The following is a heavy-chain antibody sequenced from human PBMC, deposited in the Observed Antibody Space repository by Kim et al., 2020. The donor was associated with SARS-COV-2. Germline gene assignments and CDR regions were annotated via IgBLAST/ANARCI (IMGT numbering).Heavy chain of an antibody. CDR3: ARAVEMATMA. Sequence: GGSLRLSCAASGFTFSSYAMHWVRQAPGKGLEWVAVISYDGSNKYYADSVKGRFTISRDNSKNTLYLQMNSLRAEDTAVYYCARAVEMATMAWGQGTLVT. D-gene: IGHD5-12*01. J-gene: IGHJ5*02. CDR1: GFTFSSYA. V-gene: IGHV3-30-3*01. CDR2: ISYDGSNK.